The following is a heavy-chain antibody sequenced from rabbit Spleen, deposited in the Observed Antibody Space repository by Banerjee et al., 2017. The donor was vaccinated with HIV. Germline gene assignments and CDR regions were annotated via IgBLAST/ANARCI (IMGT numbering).Heavy chain of an antibody. CDR3: ARDRSTGSAGYGSAL. V-gene: IGHV1S43*01. J-gene: IGHJ4*01. CDR2: IYAGSGSA. D-gene: IGHD1-1*01. CDR1: GFTISSNYY. Sequence: QSLEESGGGLVQPEGSLALTCKASGFTISSNYYMCWVRQAPGKGLEWIGCIYAGSGSAYYASWVNGRFTISRSTSLNTVDLKMTSLTAADTATYFCARDRSTGSAGYGSALWGPGTLVTVS.